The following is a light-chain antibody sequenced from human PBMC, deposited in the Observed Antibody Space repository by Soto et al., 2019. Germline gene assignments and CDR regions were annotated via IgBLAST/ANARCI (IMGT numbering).Light chain of an antibody. CDR1: SSDVGNYNY. Sequence: QSVLTQPASVSGSPGQSITISCTGASSDVGNYNYVSWYQQHPGKAPKLIIYDVSNRPSGVSNRFSGSKSGNTASLTISGLQAEDEADDYCSSSTSSTTLYVFGTGTKVTVL. CDR3: SSSTSSTTLYV. CDR2: DVS. J-gene: IGLJ1*01. V-gene: IGLV2-14*03.